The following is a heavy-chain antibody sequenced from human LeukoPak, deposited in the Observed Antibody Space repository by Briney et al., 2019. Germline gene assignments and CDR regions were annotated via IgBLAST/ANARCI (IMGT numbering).Heavy chain of an antibody. J-gene: IGHJ4*02. CDR3: ARAKRYYDSSGSSSYYFDY. CDR2: IYSGGST. D-gene: IGHD3-22*01. CDR1: GFTVSSNY. V-gene: IGHV3-53*01. Sequence: GGSLRLSCAASGFTVSSNYMSWVRQAPGKGLEWVSVIYSGGSTYYADSVKGRFTISRDNSKNTLYLQMNSLRAEDTAVYYCARAKRYYDSSGSSSYYFDYWGQGTLVTVSS.